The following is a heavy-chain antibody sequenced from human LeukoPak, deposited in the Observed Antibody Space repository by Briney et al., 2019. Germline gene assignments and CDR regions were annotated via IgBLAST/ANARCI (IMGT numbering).Heavy chain of an antibody. CDR1: GFTFSNYA. V-gene: IGHV3-23*01. CDR3: AKDVLRDDRYSSGFHY. CDR2: ISGSGDST. J-gene: IGHJ4*02. D-gene: IGHD6-19*01. Sequence: PGRSLRLSCAASGFTFSNYAMSWVRQAPGKGLEWVSTISGSGDSTYYADSVKGRFTISRDISKNTLYLQMNSLRAEDTAVYYCAKDVLRDDRYSSGFHYWGQGTLVTVSS.